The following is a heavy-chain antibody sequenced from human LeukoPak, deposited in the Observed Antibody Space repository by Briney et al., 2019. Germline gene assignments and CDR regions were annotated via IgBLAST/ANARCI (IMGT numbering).Heavy chain of an antibody. Sequence: SETLSLTCAVNGGSFSDYYWSWIRQPPGKGLEWIGEINHSGNTNYSPSLKSRVTISVDTSKNQFSLKLSSVTAADTAVYYCARDHDDFWSGYYTPGAFDIWGQGTMVTVSS. J-gene: IGHJ3*02. V-gene: IGHV4-34*09. D-gene: IGHD3-3*01. CDR2: INHSGNT. CDR3: ARDHDDFWSGYYTPGAFDI. CDR1: GGSFSDYY.